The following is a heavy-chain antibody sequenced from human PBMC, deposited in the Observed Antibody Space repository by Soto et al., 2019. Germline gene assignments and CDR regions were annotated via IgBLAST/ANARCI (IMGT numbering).Heavy chain of an antibody. Sequence: VGSLRLSCAASGFTFSSYWMSWVRQAPGKGLEWVANIKQDGSEKYYVDSVKGRFTISRDNAKNSLYLQMNSLRAEDTAVYYCASDFAPVYYYDSSGYYYFAFDIWGQGTMVTVS. V-gene: IGHV3-7*01. CDR3: ASDFAPVYYYDSSGYYYFAFDI. D-gene: IGHD3-22*01. CDR1: GFTFSSYW. CDR2: IKQDGSEK. J-gene: IGHJ3*02.